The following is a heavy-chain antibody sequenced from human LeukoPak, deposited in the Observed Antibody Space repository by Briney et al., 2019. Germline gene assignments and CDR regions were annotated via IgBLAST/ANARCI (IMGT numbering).Heavy chain of an antibody. CDR1: GYTFTSYY. CDR3: ARALTAGYSYGIDY. V-gene: IGHV1-46*01. J-gene: IGHJ4*02. Sequence: ASVKISCKTSGYTFTSYYMHWVRQAPGQGLEWMGIINPRGGSTSYAQKFQGRVTMTRDTSTSTVYMELSSLRSEDTAVYYCARALTAGYSYGIDYWGQGTLVTVSS. CDR2: INPRGGST. D-gene: IGHD5-18*01.